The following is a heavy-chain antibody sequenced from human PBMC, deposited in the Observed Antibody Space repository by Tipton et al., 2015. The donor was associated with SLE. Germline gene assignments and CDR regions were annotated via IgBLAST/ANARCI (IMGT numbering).Heavy chain of an antibody. Sequence: TLSLTCTVSGGSISSGSYYWSWIRQPPGKGLEWIGEINHSGSTNYNPSLKSRVTISVDTSKNQFSLKLSSVTAADTAVYYCARHHRRWLKGYYYMDVWGKGTTVTVSS. CDR2: INHSGST. D-gene: IGHD6-19*01. CDR3: ARHHRRWLKGYYYMDV. J-gene: IGHJ6*03. CDR1: GGSISSGSYY. V-gene: IGHV4-39*01.